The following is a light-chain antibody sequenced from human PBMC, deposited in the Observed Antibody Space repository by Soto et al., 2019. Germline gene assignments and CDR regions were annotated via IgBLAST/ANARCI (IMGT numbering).Light chain of an antibody. Sequence: DIQITQSPSSLSSYLLDIVTITCRASQSISSYLNWYQQKPGKAPKLLIYAASSLQSGVPSRFSGSGSGTDFTLTISSLQPEDFATYYCQQSYSTPQTFGQGTRLEIK. J-gene: IGKJ5*01. V-gene: IGKV1-39*01. CDR3: QQSYSTPQT. CDR1: QSISSY. CDR2: AAS.